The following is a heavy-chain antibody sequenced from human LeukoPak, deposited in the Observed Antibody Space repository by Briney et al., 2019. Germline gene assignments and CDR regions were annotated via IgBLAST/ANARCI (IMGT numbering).Heavy chain of an antibody. J-gene: IGHJ4*02. Sequence: SETLSLTCTVSGGSFSSHYWSWIRQPPGKGLEWIGYIYYTGSTGYNPSLKSRVTISVDTSKNQFSLKLSSVTAADTAVYYCARQAAAGTSPFDYWGQGTLVTVSS. D-gene: IGHD6-13*01. V-gene: IGHV4-59*08. CDR1: GGSFSSHY. CDR2: IYYTGST. CDR3: ARQAAAGTSPFDY.